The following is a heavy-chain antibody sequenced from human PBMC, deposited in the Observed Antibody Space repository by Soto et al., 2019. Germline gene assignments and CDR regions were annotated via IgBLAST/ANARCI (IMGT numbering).Heavy chain of an antibody. CDR3: AKDLIYGYTNGRPFDY. D-gene: IGHD5-12*01. CDR2: ISSSSSYI. J-gene: IGHJ4*02. V-gene: IGHV3-21*04. Sequence: GGSLRLSCAASGFTFSSYSLNWVRQAPGKGLEWVSSISSSSSYIYYADSVKGRFTISRDNPKSTLYLQMNNLRAEDSAVYYCAKDLIYGYTNGRPFDYWGQGTLVTVSS. CDR1: GFTFSSYS.